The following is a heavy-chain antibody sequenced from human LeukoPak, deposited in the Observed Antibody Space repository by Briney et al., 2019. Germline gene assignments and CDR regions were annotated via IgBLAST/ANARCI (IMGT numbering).Heavy chain of an antibody. D-gene: IGHD1-7*01. Sequence: EASVKVSCKASGYTFTSYDINWVRQAPGQGLEWMGWISAYNGNTNYAQKLQGRVTMTTDTSTSTAYMELRSLRSDDTAVYYCARVNNWNYSDAFDIWGQGTMVTVSS. CDR1: GYTFTSYD. V-gene: IGHV1-18*01. J-gene: IGHJ3*02. CDR2: ISAYNGNT. CDR3: ARVNNWNYSDAFDI.